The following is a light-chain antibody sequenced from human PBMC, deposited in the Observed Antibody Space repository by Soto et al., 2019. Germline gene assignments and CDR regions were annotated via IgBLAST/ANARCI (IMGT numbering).Light chain of an antibody. CDR1: QSISSY. CDR2: AAS. CDR3: QQSYSSPQT. Sequence: DIQMTQSPSSLSASVGDRVTITCRASQSISSYLHWYQQRPGKAPKLLIYAASNLQSGVPSRFSASGSGTDFTLTISSLQPEDFAIYYCQQSYSSPQTFGQGTKVDIK. J-gene: IGKJ1*01. V-gene: IGKV1-39*01.